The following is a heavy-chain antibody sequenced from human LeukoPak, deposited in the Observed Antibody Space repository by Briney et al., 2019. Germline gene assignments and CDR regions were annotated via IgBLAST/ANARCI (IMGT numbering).Heavy chain of an antibody. Sequence: ASVKVSCKASGYTFTNYAIHWVRQAPGQRPEWMGWINAGTGDTRYLQRFQGRVTISRDTSASAVYMELSSLTYEDTAVFYCGRGPIAAVAFFDYWGQGTLVSVSA. D-gene: IGHD6-13*01. CDR2: INAGTGDT. V-gene: IGHV1-3*01. CDR1: GYTFTNYA. J-gene: IGHJ4*02. CDR3: GRGPIAAVAFFDY.